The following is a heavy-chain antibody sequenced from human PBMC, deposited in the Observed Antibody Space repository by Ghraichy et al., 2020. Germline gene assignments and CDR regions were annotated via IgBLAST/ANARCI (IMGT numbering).Heavy chain of an antibody. J-gene: IGHJ4*02. CDR1: GFTFDAYDDYT. D-gene: IGHD1-26*01. Sequence: GGSLRLSCAASGFTFDAYDDYTMHWVRQAPGKRLEWVALVSWDGGRTYYADSVKGRFTISRDNSKNPLYLQMTSLRSEDAAFYYCAKGEFYFDQWSQGTLVTVSS. CDR3: AKGEFYFDQ. CDR2: VSWDGGRT. V-gene: IGHV3-43*01.